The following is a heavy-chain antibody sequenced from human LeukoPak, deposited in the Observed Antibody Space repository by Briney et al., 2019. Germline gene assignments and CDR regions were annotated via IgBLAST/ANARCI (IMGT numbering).Heavy chain of an antibody. CDR1: GYTFLSHG. V-gene: IGHV1-18*01. J-gene: IGHJ2*01. CDR2: ISAYNGKT. Sequence: ASVKVSCKASGYTFLSHGISWVRQAPGQGLEWMGWISAYNGKTKYGQRLQGRVTMTTDTSTSTAYMELRSLRSDDTAVFYCARDSTMASTVPLYFDLWGRGTLV. CDR3: ARDSTMASTVPLYFDL. D-gene: IGHD5-24*01.